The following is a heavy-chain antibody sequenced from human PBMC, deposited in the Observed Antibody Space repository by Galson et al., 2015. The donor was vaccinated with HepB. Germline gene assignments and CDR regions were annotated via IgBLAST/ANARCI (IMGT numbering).Heavy chain of an antibody. J-gene: IGHJ4*02. CDR3: ARESSGSWHFDY. V-gene: IGHV5-51*01. Sequence: QSGAEVTKPGESLKISCKASGYNFTTYWIGWVRQMPGKGLEWMGIIYPGDSDTRYSPSFEGQVTFSADKSISTSYLQWSSLKASDTAVYYCARESSGSWHFDYWGQGTLVTVSS. CDR1: GYNFTTYW. D-gene: IGHD1-26*01. CDR2: IYPGDSDT.